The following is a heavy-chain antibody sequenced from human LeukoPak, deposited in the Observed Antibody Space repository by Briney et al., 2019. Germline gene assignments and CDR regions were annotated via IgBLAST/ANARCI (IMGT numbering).Heavy chain of an antibody. CDR2: INHSGST. J-gene: IGHJ4*02. D-gene: IGHD3-22*01. CDR1: GGSFSGYY. Sequence: SETLSLTCAVYGGSFSGYYWSWIRQPPGKGLEWIGEINHSGSTNYNPSLKSRVTISVDTSKNQFSLKLSSVTAADTAVYYCARALKNTITMIVVVISYFDYWGQGTLVTVSS. CDR3: ARALKNTITMIVVVISYFDY. V-gene: IGHV4-34*01.